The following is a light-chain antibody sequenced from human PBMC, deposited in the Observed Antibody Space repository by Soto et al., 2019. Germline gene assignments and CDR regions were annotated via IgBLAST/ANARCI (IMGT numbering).Light chain of an antibody. CDR1: NSDVGGYNY. Sequence: QSALTQPRSVSGSPGQSVTISCTGTNSDVGGYNYVSWYQQHPGKAPKLLIFEVTRRPSGVSNRFSGSKSGNTASLTISGLQADDESDYYCSSYTSVGTYFFGTGTKLTVL. V-gene: IGLV2-14*01. CDR3: SSYTSVGTYF. CDR2: EVT. J-gene: IGLJ1*01.